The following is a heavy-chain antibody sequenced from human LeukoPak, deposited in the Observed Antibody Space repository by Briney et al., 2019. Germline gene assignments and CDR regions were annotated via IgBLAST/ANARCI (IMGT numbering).Heavy chain of an antibody. Sequence: QPGRSLRLSCAASGFTFSSYGMHWVRQAPGKGLEWVAVISYDGSIKYYAYSVKGRFTISRDNSKNTLYLQMNSLRAEDTAVYYCAKGFAVFGVLIDAFDIWGQGTMVTVSS. D-gene: IGHD3-3*01. J-gene: IGHJ3*02. V-gene: IGHV3-30*18. CDR1: GFTFSSYG. CDR3: AKGFAVFGVLIDAFDI. CDR2: ISYDGSIK.